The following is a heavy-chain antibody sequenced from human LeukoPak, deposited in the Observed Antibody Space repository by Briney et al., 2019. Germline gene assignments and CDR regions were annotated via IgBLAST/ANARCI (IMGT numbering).Heavy chain of an antibody. CDR3: AKTSGSGGYYYYYMDV. Sequence: GGSLRLSCAASGFIFSKYAMHWVRQAPGKGLEYVSGISSNGESTYYANSVKGRFTISRDNSKNTLYLQMGSLRAEDMAVYYCAKTSGSGGYYYYYMDVWGKGTTVTVSS. J-gene: IGHJ6*03. V-gene: IGHV3-64*01. CDR2: ISSNGEST. CDR1: GFIFSKYA. D-gene: IGHD1-26*01.